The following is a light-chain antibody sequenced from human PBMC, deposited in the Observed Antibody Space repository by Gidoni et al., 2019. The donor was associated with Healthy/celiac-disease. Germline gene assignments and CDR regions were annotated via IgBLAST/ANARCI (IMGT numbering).Light chain of an antibody. V-gene: IGKV3-20*01. CDR1: QSVSSSY. CDR3: QQYGSSPGIT. Sequence: ASQSVSSSYLAWYQQKPGQAPRLLIYGASSRATGFPDRFSGSGSGTDFTLTISRLEPEDFAVYYCQQYGSSPGITFXQXTRLXIK. J-gene: IGKJ5*01. CDR2: GAS.